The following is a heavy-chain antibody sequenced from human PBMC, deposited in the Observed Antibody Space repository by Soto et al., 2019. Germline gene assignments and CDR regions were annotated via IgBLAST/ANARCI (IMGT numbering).Heavy chain of an antibody. CDR2: INAGNGNT. CDR1: GYTFTSYA. V-gene: IGHV1-3*01. J-gene: IGHJ6*02. CDR3: ARHGGNVVVQAEPSYYYGLDV. Sequence: ASVKVSCKASGYTFTSYAMHWVRQAPGQRLEWMGWINAGNGNTKYSQKFQGRVTITRDTSASTAYMELSSLRSEDTAVYYCARHGGNVVVQAEPSYYYGLDVWGQGTTVTVSS. D-gene: IGHD2-2*01.